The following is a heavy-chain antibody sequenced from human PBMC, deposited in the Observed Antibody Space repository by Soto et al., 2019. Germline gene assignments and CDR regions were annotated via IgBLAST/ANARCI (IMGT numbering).Heavy chain of an antibody. Sequence: QITLKESGPTLVKVTQTLTLTCTFSGFSLSTSGVGVAWSRQPPGKALEWLALIYWDDDNRYSPSLKSRLTITKDTSKNQVVLTMTNMDPLETATYYCAHTLILRSTYFYGMDVWGQGTTVTVSS. D-gene: IGHD4-17*01. V-gene: IGHV2-5*02. CDR2: IYWDDDN. CDR1: GFSLSTSGVG. CDR3: AHTLILRSTYFYGMDV. J-gene: IGHJ6*02.